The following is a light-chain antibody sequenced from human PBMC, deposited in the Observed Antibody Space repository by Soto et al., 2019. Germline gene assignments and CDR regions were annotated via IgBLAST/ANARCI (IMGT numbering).Light chain of an antibody. CDR2: EVN. CDR1: SSDVGGYNY. Sequence: SELPQPASVSRSPGQSITLSCTGTSSDVGGYNYVSWFQQHPDKAPKVIIYEVNNRPLGVSNRFSGSKSGNTASLTISGPQAEDEADYYCSSFTSSITLVFGTGTKVTV. CDR3: SSFTSSITLV. V-gene: IGLV2-14*01. J-gene: IGLJ1*01.